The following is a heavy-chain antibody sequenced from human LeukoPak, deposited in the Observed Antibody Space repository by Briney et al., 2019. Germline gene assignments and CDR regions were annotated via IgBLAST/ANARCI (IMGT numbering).Heavy chain of an antibody. Sequence: SGTLSLTCTVSGGSISSSSYYWGWIRQPPGKGLEWIGSIYYSGSTYYNPSLKSRVTISVDTSKNQFSLKLSSVTAADTALYYCARDGGSATRYNYYYYYMDVWGKGTTVTVSS. CDR3: ARDGGSATRYNYYYYYMDV. D-gene: IGHD1-26*01. CDR1: GGSISSSSYY. CDR2: IYYSGST. J-gene: IGHJ6*03. V-gene: IGHV4-39*07.